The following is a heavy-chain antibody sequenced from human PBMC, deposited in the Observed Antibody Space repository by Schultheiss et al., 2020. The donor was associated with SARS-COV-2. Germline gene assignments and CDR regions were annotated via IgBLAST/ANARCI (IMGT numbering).Heavy chain of an antibody. CDR2: IYYRGST. CDR1: GFSLSTSGVG. J-gene: IGHJ4*02. Sequence: SGPTLVKLTQTLTLTCTFSGFSLSTSGVGVGWIRQPPGKALEWIGSIYYRGSTYYNPSLKSRVTISVDTSKNQFSLKLTSVTAADTAVYFCARHVAFVFVVPGAMDHWGPGILVTVSS. V-gene: IGHV4-39*01. CDR3: ARHVAFVFVVPGAMDH. D-gene: IGHD2-2*01.